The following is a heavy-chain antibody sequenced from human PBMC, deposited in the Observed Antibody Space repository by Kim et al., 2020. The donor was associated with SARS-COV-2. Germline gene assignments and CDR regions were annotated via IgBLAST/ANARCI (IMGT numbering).Heavy chain of an antibody. D-gene: IGHD1-1*01. J-gene: IGHJ6*04. CDR3: AKESTTGSYYFEMDV. V-gene: IGHV3-30*02. Sequence: DSVKGRFTISRDNSKNTLYLQMNSLRAEDTAVYYCAKESTTGSYYFEMDVWGKGTTVTVSS.